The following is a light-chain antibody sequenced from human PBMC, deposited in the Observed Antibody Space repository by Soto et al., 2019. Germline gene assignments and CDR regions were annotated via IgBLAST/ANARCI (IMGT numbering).Light chain of an antibody. CDR1: QSVSSD. V-gene: IGKV3-15*01. Sequence: EVVMTQSPATLSVSPGERATLSCRASQSVSSDLAWYQRKPGQAPRLLIYGASTRATGIPARFSGSGSGTAFTLTISSLQSEDFAVYYCQQYNNWPLYTFGQGTKLEIK. CDR3: QQYNNWPLYT. J-gene: IGKJ2*01. CDR2: GAS.